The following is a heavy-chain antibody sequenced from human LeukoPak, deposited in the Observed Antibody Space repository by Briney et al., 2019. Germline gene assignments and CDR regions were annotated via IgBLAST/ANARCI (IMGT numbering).Heavy chain of an antibody. D-gene: IGHD3-9*01. V-gene: IGHV4-34*01. J-gene: IGHJ4*02. Sequence: SETLSLTCAVYGGSFSGYYWSWIRQPPGKGLEWIGEINHSGSTNYNPSLKSRVTISVDTSKNQFSLKLSSVTAADTAVYYCASSLVWLFVSPGYWGQGTLVTVSS. CDR1: GGSFSGYY. CDR2: INHSGST. CDR3: ASSLVWLFVSPGY.